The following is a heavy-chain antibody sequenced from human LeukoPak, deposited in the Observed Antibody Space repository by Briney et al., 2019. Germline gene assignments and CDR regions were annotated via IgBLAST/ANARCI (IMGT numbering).Heavy chain of an antibody. CDR1: GGSFSGYY. D-gene: IGHD5-18*01. V-gene: IGHV4-34*01. J-gene: IGHJ4*02. CDR3: SRKDTPMIYFDC. CDR2: INHSGST. Sequence: SETLSLTCAVYGGSFSGYYWSWIRQPPGKGLEWIGEINHSGSTIYNPSLKSRVTILLDTSKNQFSLKLSSVTAADTAVYYCSRKDTPMIYFDCWGQGTLVTVSS.